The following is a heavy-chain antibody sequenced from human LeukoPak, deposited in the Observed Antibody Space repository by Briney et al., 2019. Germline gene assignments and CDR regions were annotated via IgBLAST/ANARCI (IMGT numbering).Heavy chain of an antibody. CDR3: ARGLGSWYFFGPFDY. Sequence: SETLSLTCAVYGGSFSGYYWSWIRQPPGKGLEWIGEINHSGSTNYNPSLKSRVTISVDTSKNQFSLKLSPVTAADTAVYYCARGLGSWYFFGPFDYWGQGTLVTVSS. D-gene: IGHD6-13*01. CDR1: GGSFSGYY. J-gene: IGHJ4*02. V-gene: IGHV4-34*01. CDR2: INHSGST.